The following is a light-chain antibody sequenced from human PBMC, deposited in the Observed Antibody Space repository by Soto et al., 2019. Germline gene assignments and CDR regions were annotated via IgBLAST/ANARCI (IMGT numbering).Light chain of an antibody. Sequence: LLGPRSPANVPLSPGERATVSCRASQSVSSNLVWYQQKPGQAPRLLSYDASTRATGIPARFSGSGSGTDFTLTISSLQPEDFAVYYCQQRNNWPWTFGQGTKVDIK. CDR2: DAS. CDR1: QSVSSN. V-gene: IGKV3-11*01. CDR3: QQRNNWPWT. J-gene: IGKJ1*01.